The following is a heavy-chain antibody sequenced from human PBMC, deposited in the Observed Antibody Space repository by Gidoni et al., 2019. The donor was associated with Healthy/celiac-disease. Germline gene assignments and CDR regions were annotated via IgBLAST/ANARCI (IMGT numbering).Heavy chain of an antibody. CDR2: IVYSGST. J-gene: IGHJ6*02. Sequence: QVQLQESGPGLVTSSETLSLTCTVSGCSVRSGSYYWIWIRQPPRKGLEWIGYIVYSGSTKLNPPLKGRVTRSVDTFKTHLSRKLSSVTAADTAVYYCARDICSGGIGYVTRWYGMDVWGQVTTVTVSS. CDR1: GCSVRSGSYY. CDR3: ARDICSGGIGYVTRWYGMDV. D-gene: IGHD2-15*01. V-gene: IGHV4-61*01.